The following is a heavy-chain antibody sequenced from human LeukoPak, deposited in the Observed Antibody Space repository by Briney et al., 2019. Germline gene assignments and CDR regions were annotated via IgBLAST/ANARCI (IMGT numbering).Heavy chain of an antibody. V-gene: IGHV1-2*02. J-gene: IGHJ4*02. CDR2: INPNSGGT. Sequence: ASVKVSCKASGYTFIGYYIYWVRQAPGQGLEWMGWINPNSGGTNYAQNFQGRVTMTRDTSISTAYVELSRLTSDDTAVYYCARELDLYFFDYWGQGTLVTVSS. D-gene: IGHD3-9*01. CDR3: ARELDLYFFDY. CDR1: GYTFIGYY.